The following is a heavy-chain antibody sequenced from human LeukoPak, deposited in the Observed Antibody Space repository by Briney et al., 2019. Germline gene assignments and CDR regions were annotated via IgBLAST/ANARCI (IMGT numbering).Heavy chain of an antibody. CDR2: IYTTGTT. J-gene: IGHJ4*02. CDR3: AREDSSGWY. D-gene: IGHD6-19*01. CDR1: GGSITSYY. Sequence: PSETLSLTCSVSGGSITSYYWSWLRQPAGKGLEWIGRIYTTGTTNYNPSLKSRVTMSVDTSKNQFSLKLSSVTAADTAMYYCAREDSSGWYWGPGTLVTVSS. V-gene: IGHV4-4*07.